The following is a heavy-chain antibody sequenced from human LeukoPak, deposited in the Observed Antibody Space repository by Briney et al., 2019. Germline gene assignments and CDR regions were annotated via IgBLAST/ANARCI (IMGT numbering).Heavy chain of an antibody. J-gene: IGHJ3*02. CDR2: IDPSDSYT. CDR3: ARAINSLTAFDI. D-gene: IGHD3-9*01. Sequence: GESLKISCKGSGYSFASYRIIWVHQMPGKGLEWMGRIDPSDSYTNYSPSFQGHVTISADKSISTAYLQWSSLKPSDTAMYYCARAINSLTAFDIWGQGTMVTVSS. CDR1: GYSFASYR. V-gene: IGHV5-10-1*01.